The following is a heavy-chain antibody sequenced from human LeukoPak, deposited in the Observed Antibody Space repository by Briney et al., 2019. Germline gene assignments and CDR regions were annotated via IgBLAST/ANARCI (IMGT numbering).Heavy chain of an antibody. V-gene: IGHV4-39*01. CDR3: ARQTGSGLFILP. D-gene: IGHD3/OR15-3a*01. CDR1: GVSISSSNSY. J-gene: IGHJ4*02. CDR2: IYYSGNT. Sequence: SETLSLTCTASGVSISSSNSYWGWIRQPPGKGLEWIGSIYYSGNTYYNASLKSQVSISIDTSKNQFSLRLTSVTAADTAVYYCARQTGSGLFILPGGQGTLVTVSS.